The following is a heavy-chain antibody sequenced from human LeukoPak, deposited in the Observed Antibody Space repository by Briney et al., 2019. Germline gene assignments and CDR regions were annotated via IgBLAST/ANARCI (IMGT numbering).Heavy chain of an antibody. D-gene: IGHD3-3*01. J-gene: IGHJ6*03. CDR1: GGSISSYY. CDR2: IDTRGST. Sequence: NTSETLSLTCSVSGGSISSYYWSWIRQPAGKGLEWIGRIDTRGSTNYNPSLKSRVTMSVDTSKNQFSLKLSSVTAADTAVYYCAREAHDFWSGYYRANYMDVWGRGTTVTVSS. V-gene: IGHV4-4*07. CDR3: AREAHDFWSGYYRANYMDV.